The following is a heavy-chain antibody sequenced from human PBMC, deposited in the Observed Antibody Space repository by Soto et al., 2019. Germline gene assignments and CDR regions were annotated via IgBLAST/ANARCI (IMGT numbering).Heavy chain of an antibody. D-gene: IGHD5-18*01. CDR2: MYHSGGA. Sequence: QVQLQESGPGLVKPSETLSLTCSVSGGSVSSDSHYWRWIRQPPGKVLEWIGYMYHSGGAQYNPSLRSRVTISVDTSKNHYSLKLNSVTAADTAVYYCARGYSHLGGMDVWGQGTTVTVSS. V-gene: IGHV4-61*03. CDR1: GGSVSSDSHY. J-gene: IGHJ6*02. CDR3: ARGYSHLGGMDV.